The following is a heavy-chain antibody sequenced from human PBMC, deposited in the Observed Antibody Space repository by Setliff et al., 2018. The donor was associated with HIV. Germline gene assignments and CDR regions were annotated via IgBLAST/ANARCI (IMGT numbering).Heavy chain of an antibody. CDR1: GYTFRNFA. CDR2: ISGYNDNT. V-gene: IGHV1-18*01. CDR3: VKEENDAFDI. J-gene: IGHJ3*02. Sequence: VKVSCKASGYTFRNFAISWLRQAPGQGLEWMGWISGYNDNTNYAQSLQGRLTIITDTSTDTTYMDLSGLTSEDTALYYCVKEENDAFDIWGQGTMVTVS.